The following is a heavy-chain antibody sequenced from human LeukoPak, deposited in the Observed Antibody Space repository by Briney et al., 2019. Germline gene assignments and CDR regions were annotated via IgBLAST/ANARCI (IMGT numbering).Heavy chain of an antibody. Sequence: GASVKVSCKASGYTFTGYYMHWVRQAPGKGLEWMGGFDPEDGETIYAQKFQGRVTMTEDTSTDTAYMELSSLRSEDTAVYYCATDRGVTGYSTTAWYFDLWGRGTLVTVSS. CDR2: FDPEDGET. CDR1: GYTFTGYY. V-gene: IGHV1-24*01. D-gene: IGHD6-13*01. J-gene: IGHJ2*01. CDR3: ATDRGVTGYSTTAWYFDL.